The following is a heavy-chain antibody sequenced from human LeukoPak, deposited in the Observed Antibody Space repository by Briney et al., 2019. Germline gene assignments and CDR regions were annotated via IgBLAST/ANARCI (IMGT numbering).Heavy chain of an antibody. D-gene: IGHD3-22*01. CDR3: AIQITMIVVVPYFDY. J-gene: IGHJ4*02. CDR2: ISGSGTTA. CDR1: GLTFSDYY. V-gene: IGHV3-11*04. Sequence: GGSLRLSCAASGLTFSDYYMTWIRQAPGKGLEWVSSISGSGTTAYSADSVRGRFTVSRDNAKNSVFLYMNSLRAEDTAVYYCAIQITMIVVVPYFDYWGQGTLVTVSS.